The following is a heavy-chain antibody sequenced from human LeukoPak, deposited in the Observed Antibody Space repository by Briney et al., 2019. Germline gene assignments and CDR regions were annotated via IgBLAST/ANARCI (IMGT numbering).Heavy chain of an antibody. CDR3: ARGGTSGWRTPNDDY. Sequence: ASVKVSCKASGYTFTTYGISWVRQTPGQGLEWMGWSSPYNGNTNYAQKLRGRVTMTTDTSTSTAYMELRSLRSDDTAVYYCARGGTSGWRTPNDDYWGQGTLVTVSS. CDR1: GYTFTTYG. D-gene: IGHD6-19*01. CDR2: SSPYNGNT. V-gene: IGHV1-18*01. J-gene: IGHJ4*02.